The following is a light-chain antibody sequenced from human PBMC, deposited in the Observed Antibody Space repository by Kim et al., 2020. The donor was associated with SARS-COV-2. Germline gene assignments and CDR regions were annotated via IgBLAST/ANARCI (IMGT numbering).Light chain of an antibody. J-gene: IGKJ5*01. Sequence: ASVGDRVTIPCRASQDIRNVLGWYQQTPGRGPKRLIYGASSLQSGVASRFSGSGSGTEFTLTISSVQPEDFATYFCLQHSTYPITFGQGTRLEIK. V-gene: IGKV1-17*01. CDR1: QDIRNV. CDR3: LQHSTYPIT. CDR2: GAS.